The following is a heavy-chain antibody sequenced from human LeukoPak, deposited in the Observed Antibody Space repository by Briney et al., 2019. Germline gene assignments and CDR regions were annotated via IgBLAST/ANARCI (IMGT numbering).Heavy chain of an antibody. CDR3: ARVPNNSYFDY. V-gene: IGHV4-39*07. Sequence: SETLSLTCTVSGGSISSSSHYWGWIRQPPGKGLEWIGSIYYSGSTYYNPSLKSRVTISVDTSKNQFSLKLSSVTAADTAVYYCARVPNNSYFDYWGQGTLVTVSS. CDR2: IYYSGST. D-gene: IGHD1-20*01. J-gene: IGHJ4*02. CDR1: GGSISSSSHY.